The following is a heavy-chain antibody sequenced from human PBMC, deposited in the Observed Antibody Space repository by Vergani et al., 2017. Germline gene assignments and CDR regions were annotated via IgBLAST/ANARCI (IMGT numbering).Heavy chain of an antibody. D-gene: IGHD3-10*01. CDR1: GGTSSSYA. V-gene: IGHV1-69*01. CDR2: VIPIFGTA. CDR3: ASTGSRFREGGPFYLDP. Sequence: QVQLVQSGAEVKKPGSSFKVSCMASGGTSSSYAISWVRQAPGQGLEWRGGVIPIFGTANYAQKFQGRVTITADESTSTAYMELSSLRSEDTAVYYCASTGSRFREGGPFYLDPWGQGTLVTVSS. J-gene: IGHJ5*02.